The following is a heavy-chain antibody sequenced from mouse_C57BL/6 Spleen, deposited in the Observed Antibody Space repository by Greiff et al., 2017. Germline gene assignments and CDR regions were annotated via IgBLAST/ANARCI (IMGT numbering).Heavy chain of an antibody. CDR2: IRLKSDNYAT. CDR3: TGRGLLPYYYAMDY. Sequence: EVQLVESGGGLVQPGGSMKLSCVASGFTFSNYWMNWVRQSPEKGLEWVAQIRLKSDNYATHYAESVKGRFTISRDDSKSSVYLQMNNLRAEDTGIDYCTGRGLLPYYYAMDYWGQGTSVTVAS. V-gene: IGHV6-3*01. CDR1: GFTFSNYW. D-gene: IGHD2-3*01. J-gene: IGHJ4*01.